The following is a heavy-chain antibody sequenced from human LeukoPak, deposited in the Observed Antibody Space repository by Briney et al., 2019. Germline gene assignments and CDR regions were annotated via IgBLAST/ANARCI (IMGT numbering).Heavy chain of an antibody. CDR3: ARDPRDLRDYYFDY. CDR2: IYHSGST. J-gene: IGHJ4*02. CDR1: GGSISSYY. Sequence: SETLSLTCTVSGGSISSYYWSWIRQPAGKGLEWIGSIYHSGSTSYNPSLKSRVTISVDTSMNQFSLKLISVTAADTALYYCARDPRDLRDYYFDYWGQGTLVTVSS. V-gene: IGHV4-4*07. D-gene: IGHD3-16*01.